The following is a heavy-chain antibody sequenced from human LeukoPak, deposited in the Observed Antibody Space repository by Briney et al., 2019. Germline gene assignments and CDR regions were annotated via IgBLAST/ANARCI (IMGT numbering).Heavy chain of an antibody. CDR3: AKARSSSWSYLES. CDR2: ISWEGSTT. CDR1: GFALYDLT. Sequence: GGSLRLSRATSGFALYDLTTHWVCDLPGKGVGGVSFISWEGSTTYYADSVKDRFTISRDTNKNSLFLQMNSLRPEDSALYYCAKARSSSWSYLESWGEGTLVTVSS. J-gene: IGHJ4*02. V-gene: IGHV3-43*01. D-gene: IGHD6-13*01.